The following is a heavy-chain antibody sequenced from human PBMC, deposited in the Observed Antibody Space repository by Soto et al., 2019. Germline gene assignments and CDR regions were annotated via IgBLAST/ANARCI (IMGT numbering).Heavy chain of an antibody. CDR3: ARDGAFDI. CDR2: ISYDGSNK. J-gene: IGHJ3*02. V-gene: IGHV3-30-3*01. Sequence: QVQLVESGGGVVQPGRSLRLSCAASGFTFSSYAMHWVRQAPGKGLEWVAVISYDGSNKYYADSVKGRFTISRDNSKNTLYLQVNSLRAEDTAVYYCARDGAFDIWGQGTMVTVSS. CDR1: GFTFSSYA.